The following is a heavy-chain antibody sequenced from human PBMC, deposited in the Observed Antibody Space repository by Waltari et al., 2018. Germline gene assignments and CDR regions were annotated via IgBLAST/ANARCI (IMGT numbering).Heavy chain of an antibody. CDR1: GGSISSYY. Sequence: QVQLQESGPGLVKPSETLSLTCTVSGGSISSYYWSWIRQPAGKGLEWIGRIYTSGSTNYNPSLKSRVTISVDTSKNQFSLKLSSVTAADTAVYYCARGRGAAAGTSRWFDPWGQGTLVTVSS. J-gene: IGHJ5*02. V-gene: IGHV4-4*07. CDR2: IYTSGST. CDR3: ARGRGAAAGTSRWFDP. D-gene: IGHD6-13*01.